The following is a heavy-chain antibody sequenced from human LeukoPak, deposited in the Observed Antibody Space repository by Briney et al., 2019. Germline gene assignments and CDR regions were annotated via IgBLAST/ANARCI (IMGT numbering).Heavy chain of an antibody. V-gene: IGHV1-69*13. J-gene: IGHJ6*02. CDR3: ARDDMYYYHSSGYSYYYGMDV. CDR2: IIPIFGTA. CDR1: GGTFSSYA. D-gene: IGHD3-22*01. Sequence: GASVKVSCKASGGTFSSYAISWVRQAPGQGLGWMGGIIPIFGTANYAQKFQGRVTITADESTSTAYMELSSLRSEDTAVYYCARDDMYYYHSSGYSYYYGMDVWGQGTTVTVSS.